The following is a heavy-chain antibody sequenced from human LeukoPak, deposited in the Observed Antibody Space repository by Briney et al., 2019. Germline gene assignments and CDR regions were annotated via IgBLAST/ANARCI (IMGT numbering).Heavy chain of an antibody. J-gene: IGHJ6*03. CDR2: ISYDGSNK. CDR3: ARDSGIKYYYYYMDV. CDR1: GFTFSSYA. V-gene: IGHV3-30*04. Sequence: GGSLRLSCAASGFTFSSYAMHWVRQAPGKGLEWVAVISYDGSNKYYADSVKGRFTISRDNSKNTLYLQMNSLRAEDTAVYYCARDSGIKYYYYYMDVWGKGTTVTVSS. D-gene: IGHD6-13*01.